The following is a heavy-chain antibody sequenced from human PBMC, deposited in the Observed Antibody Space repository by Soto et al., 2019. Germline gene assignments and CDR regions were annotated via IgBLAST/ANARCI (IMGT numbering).Heavy chain of an antibody. CDR2: ISYDGSNK. V-gene: IGHV3-30-3*01. CDR3: ARDKGYSSSWYSTDTIPYRYYYGMDV. J-gene: IGHJ6*02. D-gene: IGHD6-13*01. Sequence: GGSLRLSCAASGFTFSSYAMHWVRQAPGKGLEWVAVISYDGSNKYYADSVKGRFTISRDNSKNTLYLQMNSLRAEDTAVYYCARDKGYSSSWYSTDTIPYRYYYGMDVWGQGTTVTVSS. CDR1: GFTFSSYA.